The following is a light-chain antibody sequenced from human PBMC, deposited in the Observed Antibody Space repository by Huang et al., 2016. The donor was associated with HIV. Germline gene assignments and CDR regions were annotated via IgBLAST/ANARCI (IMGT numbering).Light chain of an antibody. Sequence: DIQMTQSPSSLSASVGDRVTITCQASQDISNYLNWYQQKPGKAPKLLIYDASNLETGVPSRFSGSGSGTDFTFTISSLQPEDIATYYCQHFDNLAITFGGGTKVQIK. CDR3: QHFDNLAIT. J-gene: IGKJ4*01. V-gene: IGKV1-33*01. CDR1: QDISNY. CDR2: DAS.